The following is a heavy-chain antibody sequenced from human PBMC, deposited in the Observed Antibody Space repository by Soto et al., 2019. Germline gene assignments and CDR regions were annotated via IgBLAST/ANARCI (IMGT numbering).Heavy chain of an antibody. CDR3: ARDLAQYYGGNWFDP. CDR2: IYYSGST. Sequence: SETLSLTCTVSGGSISSYYWSWIRQPPGKGLEWIGYIYYSGSTNYNPSLKSRVTISVDTSKNQFSLKLSSVTAADTAVYYCARDLAQYYGGNWFDPWGQGTLVTVSS. D-gene: IGHD4-17*01. CDR1: GGSISSYY. J-gene: IGHJ5*02. V-gene: IGHV4-59*01.